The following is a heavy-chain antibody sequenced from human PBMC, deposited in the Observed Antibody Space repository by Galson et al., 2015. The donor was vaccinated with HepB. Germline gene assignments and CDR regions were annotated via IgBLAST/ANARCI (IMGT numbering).Heavy chain of an antibody. CDR3: ATGEVAASLNFDY. CDR1: GGTFSSYT. Sequence: SVKVSCKASGGTFSSYTISWVRQAPGQGLEWMGRIIPILGIANYAQKFQGRVTMTEDTSTDTAYMELSSLRSEDTAVYYCATGEVAASLNFDYWGQGTLVTVSS. V-gene: IGHV1-69*02. CDR2: IIPILGIA. D-gene: IGHD5-12*01. J-gene: IGHJ4*02.